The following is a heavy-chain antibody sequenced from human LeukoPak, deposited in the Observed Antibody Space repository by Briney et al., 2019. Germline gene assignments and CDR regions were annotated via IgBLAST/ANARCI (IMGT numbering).Heavy chain of an antibody. J-gene: IGHJ4*02. CDR1: GGSFSGYY. CDR2: INHSGST. V-gene: IGHV4-34*01. Sequence: PSETLSLTCAVYGGSFSGYYWSWIRQPPGKGLEWIGEINHSGSTNYNPSLKSRVTISVDTSKNQFSLKLSSVTAADTAVYYCAREVSGLVIRSPFGYWGQGTLVTVSS. CDR3: AREVSGLVIRSPFGY. D-gene: IGHD3-22*01.